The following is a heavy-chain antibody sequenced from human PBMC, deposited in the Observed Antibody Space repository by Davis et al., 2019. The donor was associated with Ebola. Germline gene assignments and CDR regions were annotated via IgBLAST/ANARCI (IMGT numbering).Heavy chain of an antibody. V-gene: IGHV1-2*04. Sequence: ASVKVSCKASGYSFTAYYMHWVRQAPGQGLEWMGWINPNSGGTNYAQKFQGWVTMTRDTSISTAYMELSRLRSDDTAVYYCARAYGSGTYYPFDYWGQGILVTVSS. J-gene: IGHJ4*02. CDR1: GYSFTAYY. CDR2: INPNSGGT. D-gene: IGHD3-10*01. CDR3: ARAYGSGTYYPFDY.